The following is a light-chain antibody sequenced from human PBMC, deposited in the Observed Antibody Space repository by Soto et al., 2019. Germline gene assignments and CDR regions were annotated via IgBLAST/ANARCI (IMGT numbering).Light chain of an antibody. V-gene: IGKV3-20*01. CDR3: HQFGSSPPAFT. CDR2: GAS. Sequence: ESMLTQSPGTLSLSPGERATLSCRASQSVSTRYLAWYQQKPGQAPRLLISGASIRATGIPDRFSGSGSGTYFTLTISRLEPEDFAVYYCHQFGSSPPAFTFGQGTKLEI. CDR1: QSVSTRY. J-gene: IGKJ2*01.